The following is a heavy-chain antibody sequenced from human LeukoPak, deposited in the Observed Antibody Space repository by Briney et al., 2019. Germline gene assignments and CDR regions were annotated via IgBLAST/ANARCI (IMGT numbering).Heavy chain of an antibody. CDR3: ARAWRNAAWYFDY. V-gene: IGHV4-38-2*02. Sequence: PSETLSLTCTVSGFSICYWWAWSRPSPGTGLQWIGTINHYGNTFYNASLKSRLSVSVDTSKNQFFLKLTSMAAADTAVYYCARAWRNAAWYFDYWGHGILVTVSS. CDR2: INHYGNT. CDR1: GFSICYW. D-gene: IGHD6-13*01. J-gene: IGHJ4*01.